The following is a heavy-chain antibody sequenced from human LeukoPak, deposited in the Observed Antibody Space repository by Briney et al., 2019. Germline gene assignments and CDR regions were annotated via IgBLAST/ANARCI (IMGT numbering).Heavy chain of an antibody. Sequence: SETLSLTCTVSGGSISSYYWSRIRQPPGKGLEWIGYIYYSGSTNYNPSLKSRVTISVDTSKNQFSLKLSSVTAADTAVYYGARALHWFDPWGQGTLVTVSS. CDR2: IYYSGST. CDR3: ARALHWFDP. J-gene: IGHJ5*02. CDR1: GGSISSYY. V-gene: IGHV4-59*01.